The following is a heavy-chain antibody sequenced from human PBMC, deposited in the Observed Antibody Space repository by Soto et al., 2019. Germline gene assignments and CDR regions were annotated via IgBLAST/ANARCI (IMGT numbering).Heavy chain of an antibody. J-gene: IGHJ4*02. D-gene: IGHD6-6*01. CDR1: GFTFSSYG. Sequence: QVQLVESGGGVVQPGRSLRLSCAASGFTFSSYGMHWVRQAPGKGLEWVAVIWYDGSNKYYADSVKGRFTISRDNSKNTLYLQMNSLRAEDTAVYYCARGSGIAARHNGDYWGQGTLVTVSS. CDR2: IWYDGSNK. CDR3: ARGSGIAARHNGDY. V-gene: IGHV3-33*01.